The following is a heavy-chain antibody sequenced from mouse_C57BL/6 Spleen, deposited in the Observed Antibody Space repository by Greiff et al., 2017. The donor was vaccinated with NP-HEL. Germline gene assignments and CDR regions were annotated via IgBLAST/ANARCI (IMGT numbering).Heavy chain of an antibody. D-gene: IGHD2-5*01. CDR2: IDPNRGGT. V-gene: IGHV1-72*01. CDR3: ARGDAYYSNPWFAY. J-gene: IGHJ3*01. Sequence: QVQLQQPGAELVKPGASVKLSCTASGYTFTSYWMHWVKQRPGRGLEWIGRIDPNRGGTKYNEKFKSKATLTVDKPSSTAYMQLSSLTSEDSAVYYCARGDAYYSNPWFAYWGQGTLVTVSA. CDR1: GYTFTSYW.